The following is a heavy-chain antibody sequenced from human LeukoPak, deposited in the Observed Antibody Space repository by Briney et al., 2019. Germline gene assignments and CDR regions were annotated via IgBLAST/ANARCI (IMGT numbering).Heavy chain of an antibody. J-gene: IGHJ4*02. CDR3: AKDILPDYYDSSGYPLPLDY. Sequence: PGRSLRLSCAASGFTFDDYAMHWVRQAPGKGLEWVSGISWNSGSIGYADSVKGRFTISRDNAKNSLYLQMNSLRAEDTALYYCAKDILPDYYDSSGYPLPLDYWGQGTLVTVSS. D-gene: IGHD3-22*01. CDR2: ISWNSGSI. V-gene: IGHV3-9*01. CDR1: GFTFDDYA.